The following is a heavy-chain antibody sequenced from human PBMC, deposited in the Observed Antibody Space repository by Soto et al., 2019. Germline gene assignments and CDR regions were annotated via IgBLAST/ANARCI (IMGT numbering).Heavy chain of an antibody. J-gene: IGHJ5*02. D-gene: IGHD6-13*01. CDR1: GYTFTSYA. V-gene: IGHV1-3*01. Sequence: ASVKVSCKASGYTFTSYAMHWVRQAPGQRPEWMGWINAGDDITQFSQKFQGRLTFTRDTSASTGYMELRSLRSEDTAVYYCARRERAAGTDWWFEPWGQGTLVTVSS. CDR3: ARRERAAGTDWWFEP. CDR2: INAGDDIT.